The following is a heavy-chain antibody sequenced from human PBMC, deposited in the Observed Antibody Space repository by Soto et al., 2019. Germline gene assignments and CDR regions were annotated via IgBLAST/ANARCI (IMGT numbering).Heavy chain of an antibody. CDR2: INHSGST. V-gene: IGHV4-34*01. CDR1: GGSFSGYY. CDR3: ARIYGGNSIGY. D-gene: IGHD4-17*01. J-gene: IGHJ4*02. Sequence: QVQLQQWGAGLLKPSETLSLTCAVYGGSFSGYYWSWIRQPPGKGLEWIGEINHSGSTNYNPSLKSRVNISVDTSKNQFSLKLSSVTAADTAVYYCARIYGGNSIGYWGQGTLVTVSS.